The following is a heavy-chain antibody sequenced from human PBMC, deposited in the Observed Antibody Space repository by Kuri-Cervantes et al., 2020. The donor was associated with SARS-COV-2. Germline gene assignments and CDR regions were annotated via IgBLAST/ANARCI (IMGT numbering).Heavy chain of an antibody. J-gene: IGHJ4*02. CDR3: AKDLGATVVTHAYDY. Sequence: GESLKISCAASGFTFSSYSMNWVRQAPGKGLEWVSLISWDGGSTYYADSVKGRFTISRDNSKNSLYLQMNSLRTEDTALYYCAKDLGATVVTHAYDYWGQGTLVTVSS. CDR2: ISWDGGST. CDR1: GFTFSSYS. D-gene: IGHD4-23*01. V-gene: IGHV3-43*01.